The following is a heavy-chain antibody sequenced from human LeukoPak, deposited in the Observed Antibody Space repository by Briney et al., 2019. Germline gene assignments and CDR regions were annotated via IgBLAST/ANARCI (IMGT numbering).Heavy chain of an antibody. Sequence: QPGGSLRLCCAASGFTFSSYWMHWVRQAPGKGLVWVSRINTDGSSTSYADSVKGRFTISRDNAKNTLYLQMNSLRAEDTAVYYCASEVKVTTWLHWFDPWGQGTLVTVSS. V-gene: IGHV3-74*01. CDR1: GFTFSSYW. J-gene: IGHJ5*02. D-gene: IGHD4-17*01. CDR3: ASEVKVTTWLHWFDP. CDR2: INTDGSST.